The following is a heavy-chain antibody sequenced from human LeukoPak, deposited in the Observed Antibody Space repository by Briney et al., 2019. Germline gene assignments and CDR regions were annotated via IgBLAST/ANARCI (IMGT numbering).Heavy chain of an antibody. D-gene: IGHD3-3*01. Sequence: PSETLSLTCTVSGGSIRSSYYYWGWIRQPPGKGLEWIGSIYDSGSTNYNPSLKSRVTISVDTSKSQFSLKLSSVTAADTAVYYCAMGDYDFWSGYPSDAFDIWGQGTMVTVSS. J-gene: IGHJ3*02. V-gene: IGHV4-39*07. CDR3: AMGDYDFWSGYPSDAFDI. CDR1: GGSIRSSYYY. CDR2: IYDSGST.